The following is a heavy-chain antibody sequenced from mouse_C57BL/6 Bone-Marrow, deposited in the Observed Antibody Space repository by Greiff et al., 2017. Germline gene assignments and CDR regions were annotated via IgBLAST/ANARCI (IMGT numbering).Heavy chain of an antibody. CDR1: GFNIKDYY. Sequence: EVQLVESGAELVKPGASVKLSCTASGFNIKDYYMHWVKQRTEQGLEWIGRIDPEDGETKYAPKFQGKATITADTSSNTAYLQRSSLTSEDTAVYYCAFYYGSSYFDYWGQGTTLTVSS. V-gene: IGHV14-2*01. CDR2: IDPEDGET. CDR3: AFYYGSSYFDY. J-gene: IGHJ2*01. D-gene: IGHD1-1*01.